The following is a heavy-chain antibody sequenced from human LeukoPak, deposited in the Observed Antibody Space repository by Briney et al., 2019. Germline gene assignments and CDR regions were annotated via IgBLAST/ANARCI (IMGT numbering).Heavy chain of an antibody. CDR3: AKDFSSSSLGSWYFDL. CDR1: GFTFSSYS. D-gene: IGHD6-13*01. V-gene: IGHV3-21*01. J-gene: IGHJ2*01. CDR2: ISSSSSYI. Sequence: GGSLRLSCAASGFTFSSYSMNWVRQAPGKGLEWVSSISSSSSYIYYADSVKGRFTISRDNAKNSLYLQMNSLRTEDTAVYYCAKDFSSSSLGSWYFDLWGRGALVTVYS.